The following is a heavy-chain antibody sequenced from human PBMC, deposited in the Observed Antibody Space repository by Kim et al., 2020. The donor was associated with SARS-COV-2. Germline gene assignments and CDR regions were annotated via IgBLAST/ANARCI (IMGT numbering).Heavy chain of an antibody. CDR2: IDRGSSYI. V-gene: IGHV3-21*01. CDR1: GFTFNSYT. D-gene: IGHD3-22*01. CDR3: ARAARGGYSFFGD. J-gene: IGHJ4*02. Sequence: GGSLRLSCAASGFTFNSYTMNWVRQAPGTGLEWVSSIDRGSSYIYYADSVKGRFTISRDNAKNSLYLQMNSLRAEDTAVYYCARAARGGYSFFGDWGQGALGTLSS.